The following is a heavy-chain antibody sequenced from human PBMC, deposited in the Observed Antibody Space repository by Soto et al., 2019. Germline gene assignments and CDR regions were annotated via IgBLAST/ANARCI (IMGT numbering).Heavy chain of an antibody. CDR2: IYHSGST. D-gene: IGHD6-13*01. CDR1: GGSISSSNW. Sequence: SETLSLTCAVSGGSISSSNWWSWVRQPPGKGLEWIGEIYHSGSTNYNPSLKSRVTISVDKSKNQFSLKLSSVTAADTAVYYCARRVAGRGDYYYGMDVWGQGTTVTVSS. CDR3: ARRVAGRGDYYYGMDV. V-gene: IGHV4-4*02. J-gene: IGHJ6*02.